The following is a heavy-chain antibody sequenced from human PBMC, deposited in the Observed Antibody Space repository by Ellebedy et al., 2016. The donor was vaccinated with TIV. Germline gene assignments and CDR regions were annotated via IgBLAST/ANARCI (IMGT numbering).Heavy chain of an antibody. Sequence: AASVKVSCKASGGTFSSYAISWVRQAPGQGLEWMGRIIPILGIANYAQNFQGRVTITADKSTSTAYMELSSLRSEDTAVYYCARGYGDYRIDVLNWFDPWGQGTLVTVSS. CDR3: ARGYGDYRIDVLNWFDP. J-gene: IGHJ5*02. CDR1: GGTFSSYA. D-gene: IGHD4-17*01. CDR2: IIPILGIA. V-gene: IGHV1-69*04.